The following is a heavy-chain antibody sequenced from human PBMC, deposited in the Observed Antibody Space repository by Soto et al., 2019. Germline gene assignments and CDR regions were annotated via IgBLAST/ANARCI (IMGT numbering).Heavy chain of an antibody. CDR3: ARDRVQWLRLAAFDI. V-gene: IGHV3-7*04. J-gene: IGHJ3*02. CDR1: GFTFSSYW. Sequence: EVQLVESGGGLVQPGGSLRLSCAASGFTFSSYWMSWVRQAPGKGLEWVANIKQDGSEKYYVDSVKGRFTISRDNAKNSLYLQMNSLRAEDTAVYYCARDRVQWLRLAAFDIWGQGTMVTVSS. CDR2: IKQDGSEK. D-gene: IGHD5-12*01.